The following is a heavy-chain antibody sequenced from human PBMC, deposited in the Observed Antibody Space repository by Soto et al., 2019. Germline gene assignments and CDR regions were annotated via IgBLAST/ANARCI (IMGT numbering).Heavy chain of an antibody. CDR2: MSYDGSDT. CDR3: TIVRVADSALDH. J-gene: IGHJ4*02. Sequence: PGGSLRLSCVGSGFIFSNNGMHWVRQTPGKGLEWVAFMSYDGSDTFYADSVKGRFTTSRDNPKNTLFPHMSNLRPEDTAMYYCTIVRVADSALDHWGQGTLVTVSS. CDR1: GFIFSNNG. V-gene: IGHV3-30*02. D-gene: IGHD3-10*02.